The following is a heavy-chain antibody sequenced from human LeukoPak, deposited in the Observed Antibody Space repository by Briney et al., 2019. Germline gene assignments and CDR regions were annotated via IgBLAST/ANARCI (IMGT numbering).Heavy chain of an antibody. J-gene: IGHJ4*02. D-gene: IGHD6-13*01. CDR1: GFTLSIYG. CDR2: IRYDGTDK. Sequence: GGSLRLSCATSGFTLSIYGMHWVRQAPGKGLEWVAFIRYDGTDKYYADSVKGRFTISRDNSKYTRYLEMNSLRAEDRAVYYCARDIAAAGLLFDYWGQGTLVTVSS. CDR3: ARDIAAAGLLFDY. V-gene: IGHV3-30*02.